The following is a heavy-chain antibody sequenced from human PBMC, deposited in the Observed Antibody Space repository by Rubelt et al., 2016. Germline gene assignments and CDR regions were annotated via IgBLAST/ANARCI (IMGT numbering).Heavy chain of an antibody. D-gene: IGHD3/OR15-3a*01. CDR2: IYYSGST. CDR1: GGSISSYY. CDR3: ARGVSTSWTFWFDP. Sequence: QVQLQESGPGLVKPSETLSLTCTVSGGSISSYYWSWIRQPPGKGLEWIGNIYYSGSTNYNPSLKSRVTISVDTSKNQVSLKRTVVTAADTAVYYCARGVSTSWTFWFDPWGQGTLVTVSS. V-gene: IGHV4-59*01. J-gene: IGHJ5*02.